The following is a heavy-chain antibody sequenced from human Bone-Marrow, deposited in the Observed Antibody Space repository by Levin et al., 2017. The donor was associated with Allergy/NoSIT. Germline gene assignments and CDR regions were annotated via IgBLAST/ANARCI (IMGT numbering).Heavy chain of an antibody. Sequence: SETLSLTCTVSGDSVSSATYFWSWIRQPPGRGLEWIGVMSYSGYTNYNPSLKSRVSISIDTSKNQFSLKLSSVTAADTAVYYGARGGRAAAETNSFDYWGQGTLVTVFS. CDR3: ARGGRAAAETNSFDY. CDR2: MSYSGYT. V-gene: IGHV4-61*01. CDR1: GDSVSSATYF. J-gene: IGHJ4*02. D-gene: IGHD6-13*01.